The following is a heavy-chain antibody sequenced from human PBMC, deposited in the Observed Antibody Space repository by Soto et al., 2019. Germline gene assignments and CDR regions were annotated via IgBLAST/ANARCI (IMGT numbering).Heavy chain of an antibody. CDR2: IYYTGIT. D-gene: IGHD3-10*01. Sequence: PSETLSLTCIVSGDSIISGNNYWTWIRQHPGKGLEWIGYIYYTGITYYNPSLKSRITISKDMSGAQFSLQLSSVTAADTAVYYCARGREEAGGPFDHWGQGIMVTVS. V-gene: IGHV4-31*03. CDR3: ARGREEAGGPFDH. CDR1: GDSIISGNNY. J-gene: IGHJ4*02.